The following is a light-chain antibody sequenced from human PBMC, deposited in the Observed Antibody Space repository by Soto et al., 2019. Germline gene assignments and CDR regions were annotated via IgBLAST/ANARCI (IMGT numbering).Light chain of an antibody. CDR2: GAS. Sequence: DIQMTQSPSSLSASIGDRVTITCRASQRIASYLNWYQQKPGKAPKLLIYGASTLQSGVPSRFSGGGSETDFSLTISSLQPADFAAYYCQHSYTTPVTFVQGTRLEIK. CDR3: QHSYTTPVT. J-gene: IGKJ5*01. CDR1: QRIASY. V-gene: IGKV1-39*01.